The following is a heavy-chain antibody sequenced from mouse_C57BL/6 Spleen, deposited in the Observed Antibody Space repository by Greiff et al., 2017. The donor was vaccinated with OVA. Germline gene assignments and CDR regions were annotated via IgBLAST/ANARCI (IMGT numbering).Heavy chain of an antibody. CDR2: ISYDGSN. V-gene: IGHV3-6*01. CDR3: AREKNDYDGFAY. D-gene: IGHD2-4*01. J-gene: IGHJ3*01. Sequence: QSGPGLVKPSQSLSLTCSVTGYSITSGYYWNWIRQFPGNKLEWMGYISYDGSNNYNPSLKNRISITRDTSKNQFFLKLNSVTTEDTATYYCAREKNDYDGFAYWGQGTLVTVSA. CDR1: GYSITSGYY.